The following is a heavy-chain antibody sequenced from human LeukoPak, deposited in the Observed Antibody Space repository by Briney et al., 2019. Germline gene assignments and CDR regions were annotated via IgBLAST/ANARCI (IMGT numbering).Heavy chain of an antibody. D-gene: IGHD3-16*01. J-gene: IGHJ4*02. CDR2: INNSGGRT. CDR3: ARKGEEMLNSFDY. CDR1: GFTFNTYP. V-gene: IGHV3-23*01. Sequence: PGGSLRLSCAASGFTFNTYPMSWVRQAPGKGLEWVSAINNSGGRTYYADSVKGRFSISRDNSKNTLYLQMNSLRAEDTAIYYCARKGEEMLNSFDYWGQGTLVTVSS.